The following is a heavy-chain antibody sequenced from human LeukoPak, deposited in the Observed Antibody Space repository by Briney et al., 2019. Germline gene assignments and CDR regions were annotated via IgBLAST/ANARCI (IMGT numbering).Heavy chain of an antibody. CDR2: IKSKTDGGTT. J-gene: IGHJ4*02. CDR1: GFTFSNAW. V-gene: IGHV3-15*01. D-gene: IGHD2-15*01. Sequence: GGSLRLSCAAPGFTFSNAWMSWVRQAPGKGLEWVGRIKSKTDGGTTDYAAPVKGRFTISRDDSKNTLYLQMNSLKTEDTAVYYCTTDLEVGYCSGGSCYPVYDYWGQGTLVTVSS. CDR3: TTDLEVGYCSGGSCYPVYDY.